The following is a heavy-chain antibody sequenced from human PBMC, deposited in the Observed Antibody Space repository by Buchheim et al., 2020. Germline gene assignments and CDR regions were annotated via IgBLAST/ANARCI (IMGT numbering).Heavy chain of an antibody. V-gene: IGHV4-34*01. Sequence: QVQLQQWGAGLLKPSETLSLTCAVYGGSFSGYYWSWIRQPPGKGLEWIGEINHSGSTNYNTSLKSRVTISVDTSKNQFSLKLSSVTAADTAVYYCARGYDFWSGNYYYMDVWGKGTT. J-gene: IGHJ6*03. CDR2: INHSGST. CDR1: GGSFSGYY. CDR3: ARGYDFWSGNYYYMDV. D-gene: IGHD3-3*01.